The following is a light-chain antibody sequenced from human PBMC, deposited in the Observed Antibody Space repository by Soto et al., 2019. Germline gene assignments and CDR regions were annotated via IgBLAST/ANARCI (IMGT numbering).Light chain of an antibody. CDR1: QSVPSTY. J-gene: IGKJ2*01. V-gene: IGKV3-20*01. CDR3: QQYNSYWYT. CDR2: GAS. Sequence: EIVLTQSPGTLSLSPGERATLSCRASQSVPSTYLAWYQQKPGQAPRLLIYGASTRAPGIPDRFSGSGSGTEFTLTISSLQPDDFATYYCQQYNSYWYTFGQGTKVDIK.